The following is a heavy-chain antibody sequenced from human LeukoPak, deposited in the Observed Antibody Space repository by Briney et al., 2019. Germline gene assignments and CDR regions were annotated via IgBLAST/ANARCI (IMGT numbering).Heavy chain of an antibody. J-gene: IGHJ4*02. V-gene: IGHV4-39*01. CDR3: AREEASVGDY. Sequence: SDTLSLTCTVSGGSFTSNSHHWAWLRQPPGIGLEWLGSPHYSGSTFYSPSLKSRVTISVDTSKNQFSLILTSVTASDTAVYYCAREEASVGDYWGQGILVTVSS. D-gene: IGHD2-21*01. CDR2: PHYSGST. CDR1: GGSFTSNSHH.